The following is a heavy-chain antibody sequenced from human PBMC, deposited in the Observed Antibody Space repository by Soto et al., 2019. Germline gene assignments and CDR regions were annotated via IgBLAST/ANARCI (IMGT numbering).Heavy chain of an antibody. CDR3: AKKGPYGDYPSTYLDY. J-gene: IGHJ4*02. Sequence: EVQLLESGGGLVQPGGSLRLSCAASGFTFSSYAVSWVRQAPGKGLEWVSAISGSGGSTYYADSVKGRFTISRDNSKNTLYLQMNSLRAEDTAVYYCAKKGPYGDYPSTYLDYWGQGTLVTVSS. CDR2: ISGSGGST. CDR1: GFTFSSYA. D-gene: IGHD4-17*01. V-gene: IGHV3-23*01.